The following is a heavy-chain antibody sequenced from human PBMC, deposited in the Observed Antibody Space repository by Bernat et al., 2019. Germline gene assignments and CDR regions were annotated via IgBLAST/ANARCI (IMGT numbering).Heavy chain of an antibody. Sequence: QVYLVQSGADVKKPGASVKVSCEASGYTFSTYKITWVRQAPGQGLEWMGWISPYNGNANYAQNVQGRVTMTTDTSTSTDYMELTSLRSDDTAIYYCARGYRNFDYWGQGTLVSVSS. CDR2: ISPYNGNA. J-gene: IGHJ4*02. V-gene: IGHV1-18*01. D-gene: IGHD5-18*01. CDR1: GYTFSTYK. CDR3: ARGYRNFDY.